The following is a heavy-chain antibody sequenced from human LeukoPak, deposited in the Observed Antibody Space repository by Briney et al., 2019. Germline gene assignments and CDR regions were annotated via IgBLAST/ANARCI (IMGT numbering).Heavy chain of an antibody. Sequence: RGSLRLSCAASGFTFSSYAMNWARQAPGKGLEWVASINHNGNVNYYVDSVKGRFTISRDNAKNSLYLQMSNLRAEDTAVYFCARGGGLDVWGQGATVTVSS. CDR2: INHNGNVN. CDR3: ARGGGLDV. D-gene: IGHD3-16*01. V-gene: IGHV3-7*03. J-gene: IGHJ6*02. CDR1: GFTFSSYA.